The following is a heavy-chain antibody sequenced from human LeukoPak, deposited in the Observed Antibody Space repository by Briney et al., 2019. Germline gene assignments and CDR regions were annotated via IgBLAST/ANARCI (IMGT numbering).Heavy chain of an antibody. D-gene: IGHD6-19*01. Sequence: GGSLRLSCAASGFTFRSSEMNWVRQAPGKGLEGVSYISDGGKTKYYADSVKGRFTISRDNAKNSLYLQMNSLRAEDTAVYYCARDSSGWSLDPWGQGTLVTVSS. J-gene: IGHJ5*02. CDR2: ISDGGKTK. CDR3: ARDSSGWSLDP. V-gene: IGHV3-48*03. CDR1: GFTFRSSE.